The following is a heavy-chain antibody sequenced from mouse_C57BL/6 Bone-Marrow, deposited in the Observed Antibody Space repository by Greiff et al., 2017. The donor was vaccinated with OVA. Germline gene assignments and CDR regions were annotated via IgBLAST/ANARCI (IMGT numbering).Heavy chain of an antibody. CDR1: GFNIKNTY. CDR3: ARGNVGSSFYAMDY. Sequence: EVQLQQSVAELVRPGASVKLSCTASGFNIKNTYMHWVKQRPEQGLEWIGRIDPANDNTKYAPKFQGKATMTADTSSNIAYLQLSSLSSEDTAVYCCARGNVGSSFYAMDYWGQGTSVTVSS. CDR2: IDPANDNT. J-gene: IGHJ4*01. V-gene: IGHV14-3*01. D-gene: IGHD1-1*01.